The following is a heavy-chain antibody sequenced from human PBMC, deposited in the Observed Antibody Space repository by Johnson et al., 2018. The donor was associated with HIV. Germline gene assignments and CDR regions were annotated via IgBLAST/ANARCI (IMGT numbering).Heavy chain of an antibody. J-gene: IGHJ3*02. CDR1: GFTFSSYA. V-gene: IGHV3-30-3*01. CDR2: ISYDGSNK. CDR3: ARDEEVMYAMVAFDI. Sequence: QVQLVESGGGVVQPGRSLRLSCAASGFTFSSYAMHWVRQAPGKGLEWVAVISYDGSNKYYADSVKGRFTISRDNAKNTLYLQMNSLRADDTAVYYCARDEEVMYAMVAFDIWGRGTMVTVSS. D-gene: IGHD2-8*02.